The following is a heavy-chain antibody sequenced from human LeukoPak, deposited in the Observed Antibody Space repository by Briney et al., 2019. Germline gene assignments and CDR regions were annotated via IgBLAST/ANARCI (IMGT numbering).Heavy chain of an antibody. J-gene: IGHJ4*02. Sequence: PGGPLRLSCAASGFTFDDFDDYGMHWVRQVPGKGLEWFSGINWNGRSTGYADSVKRRFTISRDNTKKYVYLKMNSLRAEDTALYYCARGEILSTYYDGAGSYFSDYWGQGTLVTVSS. D-gene: IGHD3-10*01. CDR3: ARGEILSTYYDGAGSYFSDY. V-gene: IGHV3-20*04. CDR2: INWNGRST. CDR1: GFTFDDFDDYG.